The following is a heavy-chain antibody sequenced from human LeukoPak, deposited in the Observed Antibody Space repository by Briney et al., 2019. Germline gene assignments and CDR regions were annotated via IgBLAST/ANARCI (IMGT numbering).Heavy chain of an antibody. CDR3: ARVFTTLTGRGIDY. CDR1: GFTFSSYA. D-gene: IGHD1-14*01. Sequence: GRSLRLSCAASGFTFSSYAMHGVRQAPGKGLEWVAVISYDGSNKYYADSVKGRFTISRDNSKNTLYLQMNSLRAEDTAVYYCARVFTTLTGRGIDYWGQGTLVTVSS. V-gene: IGHV3-30-3*01. J-gene: IGHJ4*02. CDR2: ISYDGSNK.